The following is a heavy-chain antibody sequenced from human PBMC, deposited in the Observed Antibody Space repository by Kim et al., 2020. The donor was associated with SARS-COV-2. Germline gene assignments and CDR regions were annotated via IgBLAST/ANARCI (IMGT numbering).Heavy chain of an antibody. V-gene: IGHV4-59*01. CDR2: IYYSGST. Sequence: SETLSLTCTVSGGSISSYYWSWIRQPPGKGLEWIGYIYYSGSTNYNPSLKSRVTISVDTSKNQFSLKLSSVTAADTAVYYCARGHDSSGYYYYYGMDVWGQGTTVTVSS. D-gene: IGHD3-22*01. CDR1: GGSISSYY. J-gene: IGHJ6*02. CDR3: ARGHDSSGYYYYYGMDV.